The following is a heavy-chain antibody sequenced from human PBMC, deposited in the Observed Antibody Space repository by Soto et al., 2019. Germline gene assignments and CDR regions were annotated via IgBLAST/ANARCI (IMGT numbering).Heavy chain of an antibody. CDR2: IYYSGST. J-gene: IGHJ6*02. D-gene: IGHD2-15*01. CDR3: ARDYESGGNYYGMDV. CDR1: GGSISSYY. Sequence: SETLSLTCTVSGGSISSYYWSWIRQPPGKGLEWIGYIYYSGSTNYNPSLKSRVTISVDTSKNQFSLKLSSVTAADTAVYYCARDYESGGNYYGMDVWGQGTTVTVS. V-gene: IGHV4-59*01.